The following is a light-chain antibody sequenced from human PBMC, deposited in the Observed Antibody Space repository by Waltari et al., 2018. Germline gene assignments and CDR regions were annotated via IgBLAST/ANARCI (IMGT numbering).Light chain of an antibody. CDR2: WAS. J-gene: IGKJ5*01. Sequence: DIVMTQSPDSLAVSLGERATINCKSSQSVFYNSNNKKYLAWYPQKAGQPPKLLIYWASTREAGVPDRFSGSGSGTDFTLTISGLQAEDVAVYYCQQYYSSPLAFGQGTRLEIK. CDR1: QSVFYNSNNKKY. V-gene: IGKV4-1*01. CDR3: QQYYSSPLA.